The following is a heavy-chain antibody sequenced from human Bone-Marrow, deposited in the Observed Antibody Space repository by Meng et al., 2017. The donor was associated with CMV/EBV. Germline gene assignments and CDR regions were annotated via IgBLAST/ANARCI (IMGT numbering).Heavy chain of an antibody. Sequence: CTGSGASLSTSNYYWSWIRQPPGKGLEWIGSFYYSGSTYYNPSLKSRVAISVDASKNQFSLKLSSVTAADTAVYYCARSVVAMGNDYWGQGSLVTVSS. CDR1: GASLSTSNYY. D-gene: IGHD5-12*01. CDR3: ARSVVAMGNDY. J-gene: IGHJ4*02. V-gene: IGHV4-39*07. CDR2: FYYSGST.